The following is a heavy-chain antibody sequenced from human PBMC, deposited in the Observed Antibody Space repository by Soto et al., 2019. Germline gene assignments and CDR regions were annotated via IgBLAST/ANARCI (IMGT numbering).Heavy chain of an antibody. V-gene: IGHV3-74*01. CDR2: INGDGAST. Sequence: PGGSLRLSCGASGFTFSSHWMHWVRQAPGKELVWVSYINGDGASTSYADSVKGRFTISRDNAKNTLDLQMHGLRAEDMAVYYCARSVRSGSFPYYYYAMDVWGQGTTVTVSS. J-gene: IGHJ6*02. CDR1: GFTFSSHW. CDR3: ARSVRSGSFPYYYYAMDV. D-gene: IGHD3-10*01.